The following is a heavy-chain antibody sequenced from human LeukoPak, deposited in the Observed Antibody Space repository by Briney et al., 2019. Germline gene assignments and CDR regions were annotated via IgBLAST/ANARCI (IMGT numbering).Heavy chain of an antibody. CDR3: ARGLGSGYYSYFDY. V-gene: IGHV1-69*05. CDR2: IIPIFGTA. CDR1: GGTFSSYA. D-gene: IGHD3-22*01. J-gene: IGHJ4*02. Sequence: SVKVSCKASGGTFSSYAISWVRQAPGQGLGWMGGIIPIFGTANYAQKFQGRVTITTDESTSTGYMELSSLRSEDTAVYYCARGLGSGYYSYFDYWGQGTLVTVYS.